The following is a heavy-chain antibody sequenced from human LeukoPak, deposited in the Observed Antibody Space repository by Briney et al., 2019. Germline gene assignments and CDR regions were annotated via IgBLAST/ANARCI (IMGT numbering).Heavy chain of an antibody. V-gene: IGHV1-3*01. CDR2: INAGNGNT. D-gene: IGHD4-17*01. J-gene: IGHJ4*02. CDR3: ARVDYGDYGEFDY. Sequence: GASVKVSCKASGYTFTSYAMHWVRQAPGQRLEWMGWINAGNGNTKYSQKFQGRVTITRDTSASTAYMELGSLRSEDTAVYYCARVDYGDYGEFDYWGQGTLVTVSS. CDR1: GYTFTSYA.